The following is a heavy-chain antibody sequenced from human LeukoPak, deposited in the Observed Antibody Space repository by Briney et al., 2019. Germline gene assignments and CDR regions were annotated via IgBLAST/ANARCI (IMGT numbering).Heavy chain of an antibody. CDR1: GGSISSYY. J-gene: IGHJ6*02. CDR2: IYTSGST. CDR3: ARHGSSSWYNYYYYYGMDV. D-gene: IGHD6-13*01. V-gene: IGHV4-4*07. Sequence: PSETLSLTCTVSGGSISSYYWSWIRQPAGKGLEWIGRIYTSGSTNYNPSLKSRVTISVDTSKNQFSLKLSSVTAADTAVYYCARHGSSSWYNYYYYYGMDVWGQGTTVTVSS.